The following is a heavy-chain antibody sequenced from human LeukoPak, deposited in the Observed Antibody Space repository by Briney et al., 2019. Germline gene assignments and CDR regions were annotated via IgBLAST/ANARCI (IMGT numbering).Heavy chain of an antibody. CDR3: AKDMEDTAMAATFHY. Sequence: PGGSLRLSCAASGFTFDDYAMHWVRQAPGKGLEWVSGISWNSGSIGYADSVKGRFTISRDNAKNSLYLQMSSLRAEDTALYYCAKDMEDTAMAATFHYWGQGTLVSVSS. J-gene: IGHJ4*02. D-gene: IGHD5-18*01. V-gene: IGHV3-9*01. CDR1: GFTFDDYA. CDR2: ISWNSGSI.